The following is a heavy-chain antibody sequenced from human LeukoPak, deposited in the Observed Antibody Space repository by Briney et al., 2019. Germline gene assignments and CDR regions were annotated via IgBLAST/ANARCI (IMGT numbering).Heavy chain of an antibody. Sequence: SVKVSCKASGGTFSSYATSWVRQAPGQGLEWMGGIIPIFGTANYAQKFQGRVTITTDESTSTAYMELSSLRSEDTAVYYCARAFHRIYGDYAYYFDYWGQGTLVTVSS. D-gene: IGHD4-17*01. CDR2: IIPIFGTA. J-gene: IGHJ4*02. CDR1: GGTFSSYA. V-gene: IGHV1-69*05. CDR3: ARAFHRIYGDYAYYFDY.